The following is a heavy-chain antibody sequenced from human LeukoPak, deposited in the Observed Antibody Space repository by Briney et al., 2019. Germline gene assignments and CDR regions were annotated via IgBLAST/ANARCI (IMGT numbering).Heavy chain of an antibody. J-gene: IGHJ5*02. CDR1: GVSISSYY. CDR3: ARELSGYSYGPNWFDP. D-gene: IGHD5-18*01. V-gene: IGHV4-59*01. Sequence: SETLSLTCTVSGVSISSYYWSWIRQAPGKGLEWIGYIYYSGSTNYNPNLKSRVTISVDTSKNQFSLKLSSVTAADTAVYYCARELSGYSYGPNWFDPWGQGTLVTVSS. CDR2: IYYSGST.